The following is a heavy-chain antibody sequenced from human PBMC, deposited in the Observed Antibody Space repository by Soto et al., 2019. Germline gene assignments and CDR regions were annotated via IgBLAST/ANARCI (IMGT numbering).Heavy chain of an antibody. CDR2: ISWNSGSI. D-gene: IGHD3-9*01. CDR3: ASGRGYDILTGYYPYFDY. CDR1: GFTFDDYA. V-gene: IGHV3-9*01. J-gene: IGHJ4*02. Sequence: GGSLRLSCAASGFTFDDYAMHWVRQAPWKGLEWVSGISWNSGSIGYADSVKGRFTISRDNAKKSLYLQMNSLRAEDTALYYCASGRGYDILTGYYPYFDYWGQGTLVTVSS.